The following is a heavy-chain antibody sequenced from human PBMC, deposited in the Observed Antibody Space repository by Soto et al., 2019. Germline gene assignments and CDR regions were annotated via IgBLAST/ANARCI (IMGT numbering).Heavy chain of an antibody. CDR1: GYTFTSHD. CDR2: ISPYNGNT. Sequence: QVQLVQSGAEVKKPGASVKVSCKASGYTFTSHDISWVRQAPGQGLEWMGWISPYNGNTNYAQRLQGRVTMTADTSTSTAYMELRSLRSDDTAVYYCVRDTGVYFDSSGQHCWGQGTLVTVSS. D-gene: IGHD3-22*01. V-gene: IGHV1-18*01. CDR3: VRDTGVYFDSSGQHC. J-gene: IGHJ4*02.